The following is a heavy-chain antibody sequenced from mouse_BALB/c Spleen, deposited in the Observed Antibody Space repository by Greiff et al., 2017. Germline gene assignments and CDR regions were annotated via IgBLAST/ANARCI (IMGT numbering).Heavy chain of an antibody. J-gene: IGHJ2*01. Sequence: VHLVESGAELAKPGASVKMSCKASGYTFTSYWMHWVKQRPGQGLEWIGYINPSTGYTEYNQKFKDKATLTADKSSSTAYMQLSSLTSEDSAVYYCARYYGSSYFDYWGQGTTLTVSS. CDR1: GYTFTSYW. CDR3: ARYYGSSYFDY. V-gene: IGHV1-7*01. CDR2: INPSTGYT. D-gene: IGHD1-1*01.